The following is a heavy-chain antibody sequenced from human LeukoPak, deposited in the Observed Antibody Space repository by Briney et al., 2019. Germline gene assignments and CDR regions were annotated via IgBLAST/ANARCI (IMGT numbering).Heavy chain of an antibody. CDR2: INPNSGGT. CDR1: GYTFTGYY. J-gene: IGHJ5*02. D-gene: IGHD2-15*01. Sequence: ASVKVSCKASGYTFTGYYMHWVRQAPGQGLEWMGWINPNSGGTNYAQKFQGRVTMTRDTSISTAYMELSRLRSDDTAVYYCARSRVAAINWFDPWGQGTLVTVSS. V-gene: IGHV1-2*02. CDR3: ARSRVAAINWFDP.